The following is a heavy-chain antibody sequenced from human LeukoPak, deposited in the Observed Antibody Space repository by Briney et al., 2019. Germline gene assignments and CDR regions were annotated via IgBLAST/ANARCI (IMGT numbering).Heavy chain of an antibody. J-gene: IGHJ6*02. D-gene: IGHD1-26*01. V-gene: IGHV3-9*01. CDR1: GFTFDDYA. Sequence: GGSLRLSCAASGFTFDDYAMHWVRQAPGKGLEWDSGISWNSGSIGYADSVKGRFTISRDNAKNSLYLQMNSLRAEDTALYYCAKDDDGGLGGSPDYYYYYGMDVWGQGTTVTVSS. CDR2: ISWNSGSI. CDR3: AKDDDGGLGGSPDYYYYYGMDV.